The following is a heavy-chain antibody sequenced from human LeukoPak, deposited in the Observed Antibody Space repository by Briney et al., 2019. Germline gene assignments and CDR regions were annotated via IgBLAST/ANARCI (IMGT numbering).Heavy chain of an antibody. CDR1: GFTFSTYW. V-gene: IGHV3-7*01. Sequence: PGGSLRLSCEASGFTFSTYWMSWVRQAPGKGLEWVANIKQDGSEKYYVGSVKGRFTISRDNAKNSLYLQMNSLRAEDTAVYYCARGRIVGAIPFDYWGQGTLVTVSS. D-gene: IGHD1-26*01. J-gene: IGHJ4*02. CDR2: IKQDGSEK. CDR3: ARGRIVGAIPFDY.